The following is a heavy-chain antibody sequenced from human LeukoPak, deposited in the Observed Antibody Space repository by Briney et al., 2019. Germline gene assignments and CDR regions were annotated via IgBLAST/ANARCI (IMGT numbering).Heavy chain of an antibody. V-gene: IGHV3-7*01. CDR2: MNQDESQK. CDR3: ASFEYKYSF. Sequence: PGGSLRLSCEASGVTFSDFWMTWVRQAPGKGLEWVATMNQDESQKYYVDSVKGRFTISRDNAKNALVLQMNSLRGEDTAIYYCASFEYKYSFGGQGTLVTVSS. D-gene: IGHD2/OR15-2a*01. J-gene: IGHJ4*02. CDR1: GVTFSDFW.